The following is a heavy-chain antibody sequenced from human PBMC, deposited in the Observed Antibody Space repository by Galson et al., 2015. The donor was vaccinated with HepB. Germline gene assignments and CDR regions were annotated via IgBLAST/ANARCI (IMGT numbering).Heavy chain of an antibody. V-gene: IGHV1-18*04. Sequence: SVKVSCKASGGTFTSYGISWVRQAPGQGLEWMGWISAYNGNTNYAQKLQGRVTMTTDTSTSTAYMELRSLRSDDTAVYYCTTGPIAVAGTPNTHFDYWGQGTLVTVSS. D-gene: IGHD6-19*01. J-gene: IGHJ4*02. CDR3: TTGPIAVAGTPNTHFDY. CDR2: ISAYNGNT. CDR1: GGTFTSYG.